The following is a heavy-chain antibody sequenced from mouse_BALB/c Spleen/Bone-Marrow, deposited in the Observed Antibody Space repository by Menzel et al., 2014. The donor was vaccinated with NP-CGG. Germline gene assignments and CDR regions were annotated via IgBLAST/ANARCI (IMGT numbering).Heavy chain of an antibody. V-gene: IGHV3-2*02. D-gene: IGHD2-14*01. CDR3: ARGGYDDAVDY. J-gene: IGHJ4*01. CDR1: GYSITSDYA. CDR2: ISYSGST. Sequence: EVQVVESGPGLVEPSQSLSLTCTVTGYSITSDYAWNWIRQFPGNKLEWMGYISYSGSTSYNPSLKSRISITRDTSKNQFFLQLNSVTSEDTATYYCARGGYDDAVDYWGQGTSVTVSS.